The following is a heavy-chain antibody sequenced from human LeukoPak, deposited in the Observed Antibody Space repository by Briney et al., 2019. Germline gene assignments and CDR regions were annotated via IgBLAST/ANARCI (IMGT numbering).Heavy chain of an antibody. Sequence: PGGSLRHSCVESGFTFSSYAMSWVRQAPGKGLEWVSAISGSGGSTYYADSVEGRFTISRDNSKNTLYLQMNSLRAEDTAVYYCAKDLGEDRYFDLWGRGTLVTVS. CDR3: AKDLGEDRYFDL. CDR1: GFTFSSYA. CDR2: ISGSGGST. D-gene: IGHD4-17*01. J-gene: IGHJ2*01. V-gene: IGHV3-23*01.